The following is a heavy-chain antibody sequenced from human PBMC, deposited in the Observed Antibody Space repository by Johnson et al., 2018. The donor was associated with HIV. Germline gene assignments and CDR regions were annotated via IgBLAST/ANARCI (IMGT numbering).Heavy chain of an antibody. D-gene: IGHD3-3*01. Sequence: VQLAESGGVLVQPGESLRLSCAASGFTFTNFALDWVRQAPGKGLEWVSGINWNGGSTGYADSVKGRFTISRDNAKNSLYLQMNSLRAGDTAVYYCARGGSHITIFGVDINMGAFDIWGQGTLVTLSS. CDR3: ARGGSHITIFGVDINMGAFDI. CDR2: INWNGGST. CDR1: GFTFTNFA. J-gene: IGHJ3*02. V-gene: IGHV3-20*04.